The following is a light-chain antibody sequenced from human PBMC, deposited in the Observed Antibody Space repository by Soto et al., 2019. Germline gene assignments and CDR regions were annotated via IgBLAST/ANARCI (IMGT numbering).Light chain of an antibody. Sequence: DIVMTQSPDSLAVSLGERATINCKSSQSVLYSSSNKNYLAWYQQKPGQPPKLLIYWASTRESGVPDRFSGSGSGTDVTLTISSLHAEDVALYYCQQYYSAPLPFGGGTKVEIK. CDR3: QQYYSAPLP. CDR2: WAS. CDR1: QSVLYSSSNKNY. V-gene: IGKV4-1*01. J-gene: IGKJ4*01.